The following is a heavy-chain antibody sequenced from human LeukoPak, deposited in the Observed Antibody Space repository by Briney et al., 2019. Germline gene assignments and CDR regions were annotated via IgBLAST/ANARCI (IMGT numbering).Heavy chain of an antibody. D-gene: IGHD1-14*01. CDR3: ARRGIYYYYGMDV. CDR2: IYYSGST. CDR1: GGSISSSSYY. V-gene: IGHV4-39*01. Sequence: PSETLSLTCTVSGGSISSSSYYWGWIRQPPGKGLEWIGSIYYSGSTYYNPSLKSRVTISVDTSKNQFSLKLSSVTAADTAVYYCARRGIYYYYGMDVWGKGTTVTVSS. J-gene: IGHJ6*04.